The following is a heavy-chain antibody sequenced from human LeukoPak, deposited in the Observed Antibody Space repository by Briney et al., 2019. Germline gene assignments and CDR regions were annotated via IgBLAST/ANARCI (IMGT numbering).Heavy chain of an antibody. Sequence: ASVKVSCKASGYTFTSYSISWVRQAPGQGLEWMGWISAYNGNTNYAQKVQGRVTMTTDTSTSTAYMELRSLRSDDTAVYYCGRDRYCRSTSCYGNNWFDPWGQGTLVTVSS. D-gene: IGHD2-2*01. V-gene: IGHV1-18*01. CDR2: ISAYNGNT. J-gene: IGHJ5*02. CDR3: GRDRYCRSTSCYGNNWFDP. CDR1: GYTFTSYS.